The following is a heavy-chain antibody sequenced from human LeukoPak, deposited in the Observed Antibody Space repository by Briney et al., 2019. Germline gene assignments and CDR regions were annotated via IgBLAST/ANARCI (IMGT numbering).Heavy chain of an antibody. CDR2: IIPIFGTA. V-gene: IGHV1-69*13. Sequence: SVKVSCKASGGTFSSYAISWVRQAPGQGLEWMGGIIPIFGTANYAQKFQGRVAITADESTSTAYMELSSLRSEDTAVYYCARVRYSGSSIYYFDYWGQGTLVTVSS. CDR3: ARVRYSGSSIYYFDY. D-gene: IGHD1-26*01. CDR1: GGTFSSYA. J-gene: IGHJ4*02.